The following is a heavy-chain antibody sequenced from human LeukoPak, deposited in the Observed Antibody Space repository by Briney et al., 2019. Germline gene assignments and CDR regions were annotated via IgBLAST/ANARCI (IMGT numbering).Heavy chain of an antibody. J-gene: IGHJ4*02. V-gene: IGHV1-2*04. CDR1: GYTFTGYY. CDR3: ARDSNIHGYCSGGSCQPFDY. D-gene: IGHD2-15*01. Sequence: EASVKVSCKASGYTFTGYYMHWVRQAPGQGLEWMGWINPNSGGTNYAQKFQGWVTMTRDTSISTAYMELSSLRSEDTAVYYCARDSNIHGYCSGGSCQPFDYWGQGTLVTVSS. CDR2: INPNSGGT.